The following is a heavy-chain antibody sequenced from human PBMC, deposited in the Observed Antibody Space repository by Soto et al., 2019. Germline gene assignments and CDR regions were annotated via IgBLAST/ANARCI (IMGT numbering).Heavy chain of an antibody. CDR3: ARGGGTILAPLP. D-gene: IGHD3-3*01. V-gene: IGHV1-2*02. J-gene: IGHJ5*02. CDR2: INSNSGAT. CDR1: GYTFTGYF. Sequence: ASVKVSCKASGYTFTGYFMHWVRQAPGQGLEWMGWINSNSGATKYAQKFQGRGTLSRDTSISTAYMELSGLRSDDTAVYYCARGGGTILAPLPWGQGTLVTVSS.